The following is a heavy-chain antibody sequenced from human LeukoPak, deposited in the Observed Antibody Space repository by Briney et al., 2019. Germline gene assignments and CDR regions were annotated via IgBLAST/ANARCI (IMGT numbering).Heavy chain of an antibody. V-gene: IGHV4-34*01. CDR3: ARGSNWFDP. Sequence: SETLSLTCAVHGGSFSGYYWSWICQPPGKGLEWIGEINHSGSTNYNPSLKSRVTISVDTSKNQFSLKLSSVTAADTAVYYCARGSNWFDPWGQGTLVTVSS. J-gene: IGHJ5*02. CDR1: GGSFSGYY. CDR2: INHSGST.